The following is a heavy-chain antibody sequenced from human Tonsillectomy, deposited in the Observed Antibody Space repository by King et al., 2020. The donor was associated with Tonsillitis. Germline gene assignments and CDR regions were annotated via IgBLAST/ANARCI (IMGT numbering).Heavy chain of an antibody. J-gene: IGHJ3*02. D-gene: IGHD2-8*01. CDR3: ARLGYFTNGVCPAGGYYYGPDAFDI. V-gene: IGHV4-39*01. CDR2: IYYSGST. Sequence: LQLQESGPGLVKPSETLSLTCTVSGGSISSSSYYWGWIRQPPGKGLEWIGSIYYSGSTYYNPSLKSRVTISVDTSKNQFSLKLSSVTAADTAVYYCARLGYFTNGVCPAGGYYYGPDAFDIWGQGTMVTVSS. CDR1: GGSISSSSYY.